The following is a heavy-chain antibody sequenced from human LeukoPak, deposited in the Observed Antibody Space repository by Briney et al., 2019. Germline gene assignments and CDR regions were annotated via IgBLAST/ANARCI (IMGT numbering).Heavy chain of an antibody. Sequence: GESLKISCKGSGYSFTNYWIGWVRQMPGKGPEWMGIIYPGDSDTRYSPSFQGQVTISADKSISTAYLQWSSLKASDTAMYYCARHLRLWQNWFDPWGQGTLVTVSS. CDR1: GYSFTNYW. V-gene: IGHV5-51*01. CDR2: IYPGDSDT. CDR3: ARHLRLWQNWFDP. D-gene: IGHD5-18*01. J-gene: IGHJ5*02.